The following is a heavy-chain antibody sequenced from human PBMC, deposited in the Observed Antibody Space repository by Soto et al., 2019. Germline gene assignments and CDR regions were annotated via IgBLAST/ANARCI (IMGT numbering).Heavy chain of an antibody. CDR1: GFTFSSYD. D-gene: IGHD3-9*01. CDR3: ARERPYYDILTCYHLAYYGIDV. V-gene: IGHV3-13*01. CDR2: IGTAGDT. J-gene: IGHJ6*02. Sequence: EVQLVESGGGLVQPGGSLRLSCAASGFTFSSYDMHWVRQATGKGLEWVSAIGTAGDTYYPGSVKGRFTISRENAKNSLYLQMNSRRAGDTAVYYCARERPYYDILTCYHLAYYGIDVWGQGTTVTVSS.